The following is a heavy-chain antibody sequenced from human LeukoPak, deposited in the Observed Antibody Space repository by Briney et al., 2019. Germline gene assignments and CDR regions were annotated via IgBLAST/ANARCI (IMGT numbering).Heavy chain of an antibody. CDR3: ARVRSRIAAAGTENWFDP. D-gene: IGHD6-13*01. J-gene: IGHJ5*02. Sequence: ASVKVSCKASGYTFTSYGISWVRQAPGQGLEWMGWISAYNGNTNYAQKLRGRVTMTTDTSTSTAYMELRSLRSDDTAVYYCARVRSRIAAAGTENWFDPWGQGTLVTVSS. V-gene: IGHV1-18*01. CDR2: ISAYNGNT. CDR1: GYTFTSYG.